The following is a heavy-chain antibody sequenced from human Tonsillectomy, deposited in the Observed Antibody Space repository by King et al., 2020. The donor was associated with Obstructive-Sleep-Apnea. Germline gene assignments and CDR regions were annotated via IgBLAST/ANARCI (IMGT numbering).Heavy chain of an antibody. J-gene: IGHJ4*02. Sequence: VQLQESGPGLVKPSGTLSLTCAVSGGSISSSNWWSWVRQPPGKGLEWIGEIDHSGSTNYNPSLESRGTISVDKSKNQFSLRLSSVTAADTAVYYCARVLVPPAMFPAYFDYWGQGTLVTVSS. CDR3: ARVLVPPAMFPAYFDY. V-gene: IGHV4-4*02. CDR2: IDHSGST. D-gene: IGHD2-2*01. CDR1: GGSISSSNW.